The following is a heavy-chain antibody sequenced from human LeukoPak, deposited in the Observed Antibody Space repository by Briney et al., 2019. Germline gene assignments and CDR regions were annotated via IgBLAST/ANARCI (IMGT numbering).Heavy chain of an antibody. V-gene: IGHV1-18*04. CDR3: ARDRYSSSWYRLKNNWFDP. CDR2: ISAYNGNT. CDR1: GYTFTDYY. Sequence: GASVKVSCKASGYTFTDYYLHWVRQAPGQGLEWMGWISAYNGNTNYAQKLQGRVTMTTDTSTSTAYMELRSLRSDDTAVYYCARDRYSSSWYRLKNNWFDPWGQGTLVTVSS. D-gene: IGHD6-13*01. J-gene: IGHJ5*02.